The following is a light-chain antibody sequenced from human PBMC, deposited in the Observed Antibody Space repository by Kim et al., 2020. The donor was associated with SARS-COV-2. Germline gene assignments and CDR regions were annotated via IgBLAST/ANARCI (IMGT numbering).Light chain of an antibody. CDR2: DAS. V-gene: IGKV3-11*01. CDR3: QQRTNPLT. J-gene: IGKJ4*01. Sequence: PGERATLSCRASQSVNSALVWYQQKPGQSPRLLIYDASTRATGIPSRLSGSGFRSDFTLTISSLEPEDSAVYYCQQRTNPLTFGGGTKLEI. CDR1: QSVNSA.